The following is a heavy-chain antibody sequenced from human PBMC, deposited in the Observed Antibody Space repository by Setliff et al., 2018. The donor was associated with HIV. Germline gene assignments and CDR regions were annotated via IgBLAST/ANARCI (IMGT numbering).Heavy chain of an antibody. CDR1: GFTVSSNY. J-gene: IGHJ3*02. V-gene: IGHV3-53*01. D-gene: IGHD5-18*01. Sequence: SLRLSCAASGFTVSSNYMNWVRQAPGKGLEWVSIIYSGGSTDSVKGRFTISRDNSKNTLYLQMNSLRAEDTAVYYCAREGYSYGHLWANAFDIWGQGTMVTVSS. CDR2: IYSGGST. CDR3: AREGYSYGHLWANAFDI.